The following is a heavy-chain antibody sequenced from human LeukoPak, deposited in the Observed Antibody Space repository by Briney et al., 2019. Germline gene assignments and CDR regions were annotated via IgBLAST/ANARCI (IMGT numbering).Heavy chain of an antibody. D-gene: IGHD4-17*01. V-gene: IGHV4-39*01. CDR1: GGSISSSSYY. CDR2: IYYSGST. J-gene: IGHJ4*02. Sequence: SETLSLTCTVSGGSISSSSYYWGWIRQPPGKGLEWIGSIYYSGSTYYNPSLKSRVTISVDTSKNQFSLKLSPVTAADTAVYYCARCPTTVTTPRPFDYWGQGTLVTVSS. CDR3: ARCPTTVTTPRPFDY.